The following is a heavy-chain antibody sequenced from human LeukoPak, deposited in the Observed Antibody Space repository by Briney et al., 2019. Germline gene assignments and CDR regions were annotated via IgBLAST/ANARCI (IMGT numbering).Heavy chain of an antibody. D-gene: IGHD3-9*01. V-gene: IGHV1-8*01. CDR1: GYTFTSYD. Sequence: ASVKVSCKASGYTFTSYDINWVRQATGQGLEWMGWMNPNSGNTGYAQKFQGRVTMTRDTSTSTVYMELSSLRSEDTAVYYCARADVDKNFDLWGRGTLVTVSS. CDR2: MNPNSGNT. CDR3: ARADVDKNFDL. J-gene: IGHJ2*01.